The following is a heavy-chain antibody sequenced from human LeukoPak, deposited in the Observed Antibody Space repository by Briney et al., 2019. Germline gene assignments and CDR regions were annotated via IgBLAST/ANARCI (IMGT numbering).Heavy chain of an antibody. J-gene: IGHJ5*02. CDR2: IYTSGST. D-gene: IGHD6-13*01. V-gene: IGHV4-4*07. CDR1: GGSISSYY. CDR3: ARDYFGLPCADSSWTFDP. Sequence: SETLSLTCTVSGGSISSYYWSWIRQPAGKGLEWIGRIYTSGSTNYNPSLKSRVTISVDKSKNQFSLKLSSVTAADTAVYYCARDYFGLPCADSSWTFDPWGQGTLVTVSS.